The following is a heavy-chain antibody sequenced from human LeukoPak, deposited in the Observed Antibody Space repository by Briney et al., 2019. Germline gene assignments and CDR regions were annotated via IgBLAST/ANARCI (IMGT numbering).Heavy chain of an antibody. CDR1: GFTFDDYA. CDR2: ISWNSGTI. D-gene: IGHD6-13*01. Sequence: PGGPLRLSCAASGFTFDDYAMHWVRQSPGKGLEWVSGISWNSGTIGYADSVKGRFTISRDNAKNSLYLQMNSLRAEDTAVYYCARDGIAAAGTHFDYWGQGTLVTVSS. CDR3: ARDGIAAAGTHFDY. J-gene: IGHJ4*02. V-gene: IGHV3-9*01.